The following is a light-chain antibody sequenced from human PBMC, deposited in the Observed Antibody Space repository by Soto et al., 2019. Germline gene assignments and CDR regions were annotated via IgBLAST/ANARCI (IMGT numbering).Light chain of an antibody. Sequence: EIVIAQSPSTLSLSPVEVATLSCRASQSVSSKLAWYQQKPGQAPRLLIYGASTRATGIPARFSGSGSGTEFTLIISSLQSEDSAVYYCQQYNSWLWTFGQGTKVDIK. V-gene: IGKV3-15*01. J-gene: IGKJ1*01. CDR1: QSVSSK. CDR3: QQYNSWLWT. CDR2: GAS.